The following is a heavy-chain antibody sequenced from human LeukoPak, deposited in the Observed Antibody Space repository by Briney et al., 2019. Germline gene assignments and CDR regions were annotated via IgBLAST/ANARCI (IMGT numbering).Heavy chain of an antibody. D-gene: IGHD6-19*01. CDR3: AQGYSSGWYPY. CDR2: ISVDGETP. J-gene: IGHJ4*02. CDR1: GFSVSSFG. Sequence: GGSLRLSCAVSGFSVSSFGMSWVRQAPGKGREWISAISVDGETPYYADSVKGRFIISRDNSKNTLYLQLSSLRAEDTAVYYCAQGYSSGWYPYWGQGSLVSVSS. V-gene: IGHV3-23*01.